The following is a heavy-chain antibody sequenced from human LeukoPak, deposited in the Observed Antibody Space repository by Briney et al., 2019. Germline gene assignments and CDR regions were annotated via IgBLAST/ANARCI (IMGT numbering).Heavy chain of an antibody. Sequence: GGSLRLSCAASGFIFSNYVMNWVRQAPGKGLEWVAAIRGSDGNTYYSDSVKGRFTISRDNSKNTLWLQMNSLRVEDTAIYYCAKPRGQSGNYGYFDYWGQGTLVTVSS. CDR3: AKPRGQSGNYGYFDY. D-gene: IGHD1-26*01. J-gene: IGHJ4*02. CDR2: IRGSDGNT. CDR1: GFIFSNYV. V-gene: IGHV3-23*01.